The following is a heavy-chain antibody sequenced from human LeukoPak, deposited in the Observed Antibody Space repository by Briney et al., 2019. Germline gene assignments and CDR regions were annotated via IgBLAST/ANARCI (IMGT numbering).Heavy chain of an antibody. D-gene: IGHD3-3*01. CDR2: IWYDGSNK. CDR3: ARDRSYDFWSGYSTPDY. V-gene: IGHV3-33*01. Sequence: XHXVXXAPGKGLEWVAXIWYDGSNKYYADSVKGRFTISRDNSKNTLDLQMNSLRAEDTAVYYCARDRSYDFWSGYSTPDYWGQGTLVTVSS. J-gene: IGHJ4*02.